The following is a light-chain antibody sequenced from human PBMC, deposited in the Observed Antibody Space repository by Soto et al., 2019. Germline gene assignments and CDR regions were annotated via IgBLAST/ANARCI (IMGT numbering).Light chain of an antibody. CDR3: PQNYNSPRR. CDR1: LNIGDS. CDR2: GAS. Sequence: DIQMPQSPSSLSASVGDRVTITCRASLNIGDSLSWFQQKAGKAPTQLIYGASALQSGVPVRFSGSAPGTDFTLTIWNMQREDFATYYCPQNYNSPRRFGQGTKVDI. V-gene: IGKV1-39*01. J-gene: IGKJ1*01.